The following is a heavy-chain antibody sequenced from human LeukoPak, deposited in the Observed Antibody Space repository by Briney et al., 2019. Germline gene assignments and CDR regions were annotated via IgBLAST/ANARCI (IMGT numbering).Heavy chain of an antibody. J-gene: IGHJ4*02. CDR2: INAGNGNT. V-gene: IGHV1-3*01. CDR1: GYTITSYT. CDR3: ARSIAVAGQPGVFDY. Sequence: ASVKVSCKASGYTITSYTIHWVRHAPGQRLEWMGWINAGNGNTKYSQKFQGRVTITRDTSASTAYMELSSLRSEDTAVYYCARSIAVAGQPGVFDYWGQGTLVTVSS. D-gene: IGHD6-19*01.